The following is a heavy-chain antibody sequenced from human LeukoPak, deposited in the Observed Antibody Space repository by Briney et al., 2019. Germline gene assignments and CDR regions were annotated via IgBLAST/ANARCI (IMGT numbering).Heavy chain of an antibody. Sequence: GASVKVSCKASGYTFTTYGISWVRQAPGQGLEWMGWISAYNGNTNYAQKLQGRVTMTTDTSTSTAYMELRSLRSDDTAVYYCARGGYYDSSGYYNYWGQGTLVTVSS. CDR2: ISAYNGNT. CDR1: GYTFTTYG. V-gene: IGHV1-18*01. CDR3: ARGGYYDSSGYYNY. D-gene: IGHD3-22*01. J-gene: IGHJ4*02.